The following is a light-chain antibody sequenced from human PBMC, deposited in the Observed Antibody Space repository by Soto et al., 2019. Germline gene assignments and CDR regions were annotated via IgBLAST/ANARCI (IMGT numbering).Light chain of an antibody. V-gene: IGKV3-15*01. Sequence: EIVMTQSPVTLSVSPGERATLSCRASQSVNSNVAWYQQKPGQVPRLLFYGASTKAIGVPARFSGGGSGTEFTLTISSLQSEDFAVYYCQQYNNWPRTFGQGTKVEIK. J-gene: IGKJ1*01. CDR3: QQYNNWPRT. CDR2: GAS. CDR1: QSVNSN.